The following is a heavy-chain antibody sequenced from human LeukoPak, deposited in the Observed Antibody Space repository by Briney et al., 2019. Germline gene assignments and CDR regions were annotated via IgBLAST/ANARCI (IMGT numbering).Heavy chain of an antibody. CDR1: GFTFSSYS. Sequence: GGSLRLSCAASGFTFSSYSMNWVRQAPGKGLEWVSSISSSSSYIYYADSVKGRFTISRDNAKNSLYLQMNSLRAEDTAVYYCARVGDYGDFAGWFDPWGQGTLVTVSS. J-gene: IGHJ5*02. D-gene: IGHD4-17*01. CDR2: ISSSSSYI. V-gene: IGHV3-21*01. CDR3: ARVGDYGDFAGWFDP.